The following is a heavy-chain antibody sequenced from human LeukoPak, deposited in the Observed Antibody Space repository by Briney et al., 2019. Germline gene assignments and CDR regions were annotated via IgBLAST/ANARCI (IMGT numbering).Heavy chain of an antibody. D-gene: IGHD6-13*01. CDR1: GFTLSDYY. CDR2: ISSSGSTI. Sequence: PGGSLRLSCAASGFTLSDYYMNWIRQAPGKGLEWVPYISSSGSTIYYADSVKGRFTISRDNAKNSLYLQMNSLRAEDTAVYYCARGDKQQLVEGYFDYWGQGTLVTVSS. J-gene: IGHJ4*02. CDR3: ARGDKQQLVEGYFDY. V-gene: IGHV3-11*01.